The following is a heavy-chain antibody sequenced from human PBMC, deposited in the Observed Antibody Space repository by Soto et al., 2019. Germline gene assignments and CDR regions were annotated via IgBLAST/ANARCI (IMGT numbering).Heavy chain of an antibody. D-gene: IGHD6-19*01. J-gene: IGHJ4*02. Sequence: TQTLTLTCAFSGFSLSTSGMRVSWIRQPPGKALEWLARIDWDDDKFYSTSLKTRLTISKDTSKNQVVLTMTNMDPVDTATYYCARIVAGTVDYWGQGTLVTVSS. CDR1: GFSLSTSGMR. V-gene: IGHV2-70*04. CDR2: IDWDDDK. CDR3: ARIVAGTVDY.